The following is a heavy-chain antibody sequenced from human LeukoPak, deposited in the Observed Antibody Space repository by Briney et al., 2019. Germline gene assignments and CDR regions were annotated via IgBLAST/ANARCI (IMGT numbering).Heavy chain of an antibody. J-gene: IGHJ5*02. CDR2: IYYSGST. V-gene: IGHV4-30-4*01. D-gene: IGHD4/OR15-4a*01. CDR3: ARYSANYVWFDP. CDR1: GGSISSGDYY. Sequence: SETLSLTCTVSGGSISSGDYYWSWIRQPPGKGLEWIGYIYYSGSTYYHPSLKSQVTISVDTSKNQFSLKLSSVTAADTAVYYCARYSANYVWFDPWGQGALVTVSS.